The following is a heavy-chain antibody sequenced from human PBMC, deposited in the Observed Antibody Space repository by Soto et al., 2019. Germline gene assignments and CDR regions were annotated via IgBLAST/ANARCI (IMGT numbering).Heavy chain of an antibody. J-gene: IGHJ4*02. D-gene: IGHD3-10*01. CDR2: IYPGDSDT. Sequence: GESLKISCKGSGYSFTNYWIGWVRQRPGKGLEWMGIIYPGDSDTRYSPPFQGQVTISADKSISTAYLQWSSLKASDTAMYYCARHEESSGSYYNYWRQGTLVTVSS. CDR1: GYSFTNYW. CDR3: ARHEESSGSYYNY. V-gene: IGHV5-51*01.